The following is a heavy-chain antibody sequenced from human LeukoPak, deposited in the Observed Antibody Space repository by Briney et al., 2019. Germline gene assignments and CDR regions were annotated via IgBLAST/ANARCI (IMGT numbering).Heavy chain of an antibody. CDR2: IYYSGTT. CDR3: ARQGEHDYLDY. V-gene: IGHV4-59*08. Sequence: SETLSLTCTVSGGSISSYYWSWIRQPPGKGLEWIGYIYYSGTTNHNPSLKSRVTISVDTSKNQFSLKLTSVTVADTAVYYCARQGEHDYLDYWGQGTLVTVSS. CDR1: GGSISSYY. J-gene: IGHJ4*02. D-gene: IGHD1/OR15-1a*01.